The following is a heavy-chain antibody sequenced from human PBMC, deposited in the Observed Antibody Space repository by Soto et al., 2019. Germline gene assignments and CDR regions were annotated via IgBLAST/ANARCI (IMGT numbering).Heavy chain of an antibody. CDR3: AREQRYSGSYTGLSGMDV. V-gene: IGHV3-48*01. D-gene: IGHD1-26*01. J-gene: IGHJ6*02. CDR1: GFTFSSYS. CDR2: ISSSSRTI. Sequence: EVQLVESGGGLVQPGGSMRLSCAASGFTFSSYSMIWVRQAPGKGLARVSYISSSSRTIYNADSVKCRFTISRDNAKHSLYLQMNRLRAEDTAVYYCAREQRYSGSYTGLSGMDVLGQGSTVPGSS.